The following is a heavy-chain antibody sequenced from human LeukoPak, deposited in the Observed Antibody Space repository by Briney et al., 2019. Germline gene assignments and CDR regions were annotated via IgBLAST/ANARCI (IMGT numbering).Heavy chain of an antibody. CDR1: GYTFTGYH. D-gene: IGHD3-22*01. CDR3: AGEDNSSGYRPLDI. Sequence: ASVKVSCKTSGYTFTGYHMHWVRQAPGQGLEWMGRINPNNGGTNYAQKFQGRVTMTRDMSMSTAYMELSRLRSDDTAVYYCAGEDNSSGYRPLDIWGQGTMVTVPS. V-gene: IGHV1-2*06. J-gene: IGHJ3*02. CDR2: INPNNGGT.